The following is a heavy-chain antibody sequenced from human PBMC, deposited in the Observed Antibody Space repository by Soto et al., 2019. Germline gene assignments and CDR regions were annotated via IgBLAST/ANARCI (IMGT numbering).Heavy chain of an antibody. V-gene: IGHV4-59*01. J-gene: IGHJ6*02. CDR1: GGSISSYY. Sequence: SETLSLTCTVSGGSISSYYWSWIRQPPGKGLEWIGYIYYSGSTNYNPSLKSRVTISVDTSKNQFSLKLSSVTAADTAVYYCARDRGLGYCSGGSCYRNYYYYRLDVWARAPTVTLS. CDR2: IYYSGST. D-gene: IGHD2-15*01. CDR3: ARDRGLGYCSGGSCYRNYYYYRLDV.